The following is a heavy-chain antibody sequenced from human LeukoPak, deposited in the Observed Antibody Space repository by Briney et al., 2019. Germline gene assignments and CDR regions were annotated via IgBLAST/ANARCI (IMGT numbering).Heavy chain of an antibody. Sequence: VASVKVSCKASGYTFTSYGVSWVRQAPGQGLEWMGWMNPNSGNTGYAQKFQGRVTMTRNTSISTAYMELSSLRSEDTAVYYCARAYDFWSTYYGMDVWGQGTTVTVSS. CDR1: GYTFTSYG. V-gene: IGHV1-8*02. J-gene: IGHJ6*02. D-gene: IGHD3-3*01. CDR2: MNPNSGNT. CDR3: ARAYDFWSTYYGMDV.